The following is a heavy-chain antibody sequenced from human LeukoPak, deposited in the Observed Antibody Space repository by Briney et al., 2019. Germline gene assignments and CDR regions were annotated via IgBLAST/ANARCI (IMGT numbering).Heavy chain of an antibody. CDR2: ISAYNGNT. J-gene: IGHJ6*04. CDR3: ARDQGKEYSSSWYPFYYYYYGMDV. D-gene: IGHD6-13*01. CDR1: GYTFTSYG. V-gene: IGHV1-18*04. Sequence: ASVKVSCKASGYTFTSYGISWVRQAPGQGLEWMGWISAYNGNTNYAQKIQGRVTMTTDTSTSTAYMELRSLRSDDTAVYYCARDQGKEYSSSWYPFYYYYYGMDVWGKGTTVTVPS.